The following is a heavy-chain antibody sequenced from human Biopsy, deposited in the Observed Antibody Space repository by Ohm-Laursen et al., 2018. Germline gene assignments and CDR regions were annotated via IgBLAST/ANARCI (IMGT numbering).Heavy chain of an antibody. D-gene: IGHD3-22*01. J-gene: IGHJ3*02. CDR2: IYSSGST. V-gene: IGHV4-4*07. CDR1: GDSISSYY. CDR3: ARWTPEYDSSRYYLDAFDI. Sequence: TLSLTCPVSGDSISSYYWSWIRQPAGKGLEWIGRIYSSGSTNYNPSLKSRVTLSMDTSKRQFSLKLSFVTAADTAVYYCARWTPEYDSSRYYLDAFDIWGQGTKVTVSS.